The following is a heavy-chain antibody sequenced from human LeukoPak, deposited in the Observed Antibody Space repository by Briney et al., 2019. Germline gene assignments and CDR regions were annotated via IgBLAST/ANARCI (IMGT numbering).Heavy chain of an antibody. CDR2: IYYSGTT. J-gene: IGHJ4*02. V-gene: IGHV4-59*08. CDR3: ARHGYCSGGSCYWDY. D-gene: IGHD2-15*01. CDR1: GGSISSYY. Sequence: PSETLSLTCTVSGGSISSYYWSWIRQPPGKGLEWIGYIYYSGTTRYNPSLKSRVTISLDTSKNQFSLKLSSVTAADTAVYYCARHGYCSGGSCYWDYWGQGTLVTVPS.